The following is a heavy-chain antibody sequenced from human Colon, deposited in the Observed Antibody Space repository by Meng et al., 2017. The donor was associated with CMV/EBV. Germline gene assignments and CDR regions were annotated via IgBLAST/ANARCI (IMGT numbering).Heavy chain of an antibody. CDR3: ATAGGYSNTIFGVAP. CDR2: IDTRSSSI. D-gene: IGHD3-10*02. J-gene: IGHJ5*02. V-gene: IGHV3-21*01. Sequence: GESLKISCTASGFTFSPYSMNWVRQAPGKGLECVSSIDTRSSSIDYVDSVKGRFTISRDNARNSLYLEMNNLRVEDTAVYYCATAGGYSNTIFGVAPWGQGTLVTVSS. CDR1: GFTFSPYS.